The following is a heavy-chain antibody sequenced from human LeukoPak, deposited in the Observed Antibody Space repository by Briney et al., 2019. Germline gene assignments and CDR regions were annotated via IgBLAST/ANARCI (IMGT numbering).Heavy chain of an antibody. CDR3: ARQLGSSGYQYNWFDP. J-gene: IGHJ5*02. CDR1: GGSISSYY. Sequence: SETLSLTCTVSGGSISSYYWSWIRQPPGKGLEWIGYIYYSGSTNYNPSLKSRVTISVDTSKNQFSLKLSSVTAADTAVYYCARQLGSSGYQYNWFDPWGQGTLVTVSS. D-gene: IGHD3-22*01. V-gene: IGHV4-59*08. CDR2: IYYSGST.